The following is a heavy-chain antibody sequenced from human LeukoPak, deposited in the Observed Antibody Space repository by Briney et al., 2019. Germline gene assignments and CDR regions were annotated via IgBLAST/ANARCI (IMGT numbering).Heavy chain of an antibody. Sequence: GGSLRLSCAASGFTFSSYGMHWVRQAPGKGLEWVAVIWYDGSNKYYADSVKGRFTISRDNSKNTLYLQMNSLRAEDTAVYYCAKEFMGYCGGDCYSDYWGQGTLVTVSS. CDR1: GFTFSSYG. V-gene: IGHV3-30*02. CDR3: AKEFMGYCGGDCYSDY. D-gene: IGHD2-21*02. J-gene: IGHJ4*02. CDR2: IWYDGSNK.